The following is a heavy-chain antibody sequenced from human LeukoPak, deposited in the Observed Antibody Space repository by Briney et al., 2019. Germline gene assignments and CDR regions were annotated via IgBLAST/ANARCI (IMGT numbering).Heavy chain of an antibody. CDR3: ARDTYYYNSSAFYHYYYGMDV. CDR2: IESDGSRT. CDR1: GFTFSNCW. D-gene: IGHD3-22*01. Sequence: GGSLRLSCAASGFTFSNCWMHWVRQAPGKGLEWVSRIESDGSRTRYADSVKGRFTISRDNAKNTLYLQMNSLSAEDTAVYYCARDTYYYNSSAFYHYYYGMDVRGQGTTVTVSS. V-gene: IGHV3-74*01. J-gene: IGHJ6*02.